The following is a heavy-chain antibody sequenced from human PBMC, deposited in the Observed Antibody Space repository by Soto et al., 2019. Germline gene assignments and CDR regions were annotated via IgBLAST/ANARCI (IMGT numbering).Heavy chain of an antibody. CDR2: TYYSGSS. D-gene: IGHD6-19*01. CDR1: GGSISSYY. CDR3: ARDIAVAGNRWFDP. V-gene: IGHV4-59*01. J-gene: IGHJ5*02. Sequence: PSGPLSLTFSVSGGSISSYYWSWMRHPPGEGLEWTGYTYYSGSSNYNSSLKSRVTISVDTYKNQFSLKLSSVTAADTAGYYCARDIAVAGNRWFDPWGQGTLVTVSS.